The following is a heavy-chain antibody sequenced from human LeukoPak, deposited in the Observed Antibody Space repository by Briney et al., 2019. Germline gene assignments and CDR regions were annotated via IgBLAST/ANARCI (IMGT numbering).Heavy chain of an antibody. CDR2: INPSGGST. Sequence: GASVKVSCKASGYTFTSYYMHWVRQAPGQGLEWMGIINPSGGSTSYAQKFQGRVTMTRDTSTSTVYMELSSLRSEDTSVYYCARDRPVAAAGTYYYYGMYVWGQETTVTVSS. J-gene: IGHJ6*02. V-gene: IGHV1-46*01. D-gene: IGHD6-13*01. CDR3: ARDRPVAAAGTYYYYGMYV. CDR1: GYTFTSYY.